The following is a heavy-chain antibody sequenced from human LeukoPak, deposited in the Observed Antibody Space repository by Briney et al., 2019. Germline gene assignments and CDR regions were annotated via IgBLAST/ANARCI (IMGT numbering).Heavy chain of an antibody. D-gene: IGHD3-3*01. Sequence: SETLSLTCTVSGGSISSSSYYWGWIRQPPGKGLEWIGSIYYSGSTYYNPSLKSRVTMSVDTSKSQFSLKLSSVTAADTAMYHCARISGDFWSGSDYWGQGTLVTVSS. CDR1: GGSISSSSYY. CDR2: IYYSGST. CDR3: ARISGDFWSGSDY. V-gene: IGHV4-39*07. J-gene: IGHJ4*02.